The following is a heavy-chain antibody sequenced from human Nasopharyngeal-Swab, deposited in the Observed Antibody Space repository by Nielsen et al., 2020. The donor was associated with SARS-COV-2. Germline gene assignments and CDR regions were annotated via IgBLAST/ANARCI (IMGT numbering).Heavy chain of an antibody. Sequence: SVKVSCKASGGTFSSYAISWVRQAPGQGLEWMGGIIPIFGTATYAQKFQGRVTITADESTSTAYMELSSLRSEDTAVYYCARDYCTNGVCYTYGAFDIWGQGTMVTVSS. CDR3: ARDYCTNGVCYTYGAFDI. CDR2: IIPIFGTA. D-gene: IGHD2-8*01. J-gene: IGHJ3*02. CDR1: GGTFSSYA. V-gene: IGHV1-69*13.